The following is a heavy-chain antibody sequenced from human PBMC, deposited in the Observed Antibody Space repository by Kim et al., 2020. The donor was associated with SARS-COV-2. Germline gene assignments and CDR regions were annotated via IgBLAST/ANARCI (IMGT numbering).Heavy chain of an antibody. Sequence: GGSLRLSCAASGFTFSSYGMHWVRQAPGKGLEWVAVISYDGSNKYYADSVKGRFTISRDNSKNTLYLQMNSLRAEDTAVYYCAKVPFYYDSSGYNDYWGQGTLVTFSS. CDR2: ISYDGSNK. V-gene: IGHV3-30*18. CDR1: GFTFSSYG. J-gene: IGHJ4*02. D-gene: IGHD3-22*01. CDR3: AKVPFYYDSSGYNDY.